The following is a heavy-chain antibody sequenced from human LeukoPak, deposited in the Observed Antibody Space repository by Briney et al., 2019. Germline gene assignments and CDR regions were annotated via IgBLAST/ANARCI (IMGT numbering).Heavy chain of an antibody. CDR3: AEDGIRDFDWLYY. D-gene: IGHD3-9*01. Sequence: SVTVSCKASGGTFSSYASSWERQAPGQGLEWIGGIIPIFGTANYAQKFQCRVTITADRSTSTAYRELSSLRSEDTSFFFQAEDGIRDFDWLYYWGQGTLVTVSS. CDR1: GGTFSSYA. J-gene: IGHJ4*02. CDR2: IIPIFGTA. V-gene: IGHV1-69*06.